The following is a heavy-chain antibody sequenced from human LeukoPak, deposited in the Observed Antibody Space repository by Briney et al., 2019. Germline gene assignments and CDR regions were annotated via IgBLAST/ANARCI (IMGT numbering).Heavy chain of an antibody. CDR2: ISYDGSNK. V-gene: IGHV3-30*18. CDR3: AKDLSKSDFWSGYPYGMDV. Sequence: GGSLRLSWAASGFTFSSYGMHWVRQAPGKGLEWVAVISYDGSNKYYADSVKGRFTISRDNSKNTLYLQMNSLRAEDTAVYYCAKDLSKSDFWSGYPYGMDVWGQGTTVTVSS. J-gene: IGHJ6*02. CDR1: GFTFSSYG. D-gene: IGHD3-3*01.